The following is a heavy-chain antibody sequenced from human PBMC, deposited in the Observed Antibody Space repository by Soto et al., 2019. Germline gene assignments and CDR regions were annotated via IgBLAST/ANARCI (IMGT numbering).Heavy chain of an antibody. CDR1: GYTFTSYG. Sequence: VQLVQSGAEVKKPGASVKVSCKASGYTFTSYGISWVRQAPGQGREWMGWISAYNGNTNYAQKLQGRVTMTTDTSTSTAYMELRSLRSDDTAVYYCARFTYYYDSSGRAYYYYYGMDVWGQGTTVTVSS. CDR2: ISAYNGNT. V-gene: IGHV1-18*04. J-gene: IGHJ6*02. CDR3: ARFTYYYDSSGRAYYYYYGMDV. D-gene: IGHD3-22*01.